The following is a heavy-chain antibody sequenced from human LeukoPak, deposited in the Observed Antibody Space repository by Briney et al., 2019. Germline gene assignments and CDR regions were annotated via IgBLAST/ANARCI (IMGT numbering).Heavy chain of an antibody. CDR1: GYSFTSYW. V-gene: IGHV5-51*01. Sequence: GESLKISCKGSGYSFTSYWIGWVRQMPGKGLEWMGIIYPGDSDTRYSPSFQGQVTISADKSISTAYLQWSSLKASDTAMYYCARLLRGYGILTGYYYYYMDVWGKGTTVTISS. D-gene: IGHD3-9*01. CDR3: ARLLRGYGILTGYYYYYMDV. J-gene: IGHJ6*03. CDR2: IYPGDSDT.